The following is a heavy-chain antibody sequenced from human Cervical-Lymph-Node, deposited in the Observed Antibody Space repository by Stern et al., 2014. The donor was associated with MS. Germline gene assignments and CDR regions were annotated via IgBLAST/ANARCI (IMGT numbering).Heavy chain of an antibody. D-gene: IGHD3-3*01. CDR3: ARHDQFLGGMDV. CDR2: VYYTGTP. J-gene: IGHJ6*02. Sequence: QVQLQESGPGLVKPSETLSLTCTVSGASVSSGSYYWGWIRQSPGKRLEWIGYVYYTGTPYSNPSLSSRVTISIDPSTNPFFPNLPSVTATDTAVYYCARHDQFLGGMDVWGQGTTVTVSS. CDR1: GASVSSGSYY. V-gene: IGHV4-39*01.